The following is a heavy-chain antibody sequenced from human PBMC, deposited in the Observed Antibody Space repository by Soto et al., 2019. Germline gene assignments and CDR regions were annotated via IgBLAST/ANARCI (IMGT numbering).Heavy chain of an antibody. Sequence: TLSLTCAVYGGSFSGYYWSWIRQPPGKGLEWIGEINHSGSTNYNPSLKSRVTISVDTSKNQFSLKLSSVTAADTAVYYCARGRTYCSGGSCYGYYFDYWGQGTLVTVSS. CDR2: INHSGST. J-gene: IGHJ4*02. D-gene: IGHD2-15*01. CDR3: ARGRTYCSGGSCYGYYFDY. CDR1: GGSFSGYY. V-gene: IGHV4-34*01.